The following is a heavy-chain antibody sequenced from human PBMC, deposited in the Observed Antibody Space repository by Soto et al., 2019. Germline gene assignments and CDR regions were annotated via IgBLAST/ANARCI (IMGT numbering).Heavy chain of an antibody. D-gene: IGHD3-3*01. Sequence: GGSLRLSCAASGFTFSSYGMHWVRQAPGKGLEWVAVISYDGSNKYYADSVKGRFTISRDNSKNTLYLQMNSLRAEDTAVYYCAKDLGDYDFWSGYYYYGMDVWGQGTTVTVSS. J-gene: IGHJ6*02. CDR1: GFTFSSYG. V-gene: IGHV3-30*18. CDR2: ISYDGSNK. CDR3: AKDLGDYDFWSGYYYYGMDV.